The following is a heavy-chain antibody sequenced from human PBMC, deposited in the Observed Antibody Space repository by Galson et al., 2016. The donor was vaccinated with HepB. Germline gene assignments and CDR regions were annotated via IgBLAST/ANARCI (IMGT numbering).Heavy chain of an antibody. Sequence: SLRLSCAASGFTFSYYSMNWVRQAPGKGLEWVSYISSSSTTIYYAGSVKGRFTISRDNAKNSLYLQMNSLRDEDTAVYYCARGENYDFWSDSYYYGMDVWGQGTTVTVSS. CDR2: ISSSSTTI. CDR3: ARGENYDFWSDSYYYGMDV. V-gene: IGHV3-48*02. CDR1: GFTFSYYS. J-gene: IGHJ6*02. D-gene: IGHD3-3*01.